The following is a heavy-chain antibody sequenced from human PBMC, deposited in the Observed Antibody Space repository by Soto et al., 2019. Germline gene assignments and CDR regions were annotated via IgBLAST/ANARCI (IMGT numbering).Heavy chain of an antibody. CDR3: ARDAYSSGWYDY. CDR1: GGSISSYY. J-gene: IGHJ4*02. Sequence: SETLSLTCTVSGGSISSYYLSWIRQPPGKGLEWIGYIYYSGSTNYNPSLKSRVTISVDTSKNQFSLKLSSVTAADTAVYYCARDAYSSGWYDYWGQGTLVTVSS. D-gene: IGHD6-19*01. CDR2: IYYSGST. V-gene: IGHV4-59*01.